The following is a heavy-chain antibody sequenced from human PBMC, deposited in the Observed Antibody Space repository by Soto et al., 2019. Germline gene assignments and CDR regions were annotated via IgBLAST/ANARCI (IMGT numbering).Heavy chain of an antibody. J-gene: IGHJ4*02. CDR2: ITSTSSAI. V-gene: IGHV3-48*02. CDR1: GFPFSFYS. CDR3: ARDGKGAAYTHGPYYFDY. Sequence: PGGSLRLSCAASGFPFSFYSMNWVRQAPGKGLEWISYITSTSSAINYADSVRGRFTISRGNAMRSLFLHMNSLRDEDTAVYYCARDGKGAAYTHGPYYFDYWGQGALVTVSS. D-gene: IGHD1-1*01.